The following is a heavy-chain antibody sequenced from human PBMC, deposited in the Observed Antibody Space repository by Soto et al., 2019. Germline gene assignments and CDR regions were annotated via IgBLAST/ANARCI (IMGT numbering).Heavy chain of an antibody. J-gene: IGHJ4*02. CDR2: IYYSGST. V-gene: IGHV4-59*01. CDR3: ARGTYGDYNYYFDY. D-gene: IGHD4-17*01. Sequence: SETLSLTCTVSGGSISRYYWSWIRQPPGKGLEWIGYIYYSGSTNYNPSLKSRVTISVDTSKNQFSLKLSSVTAADTAVYYCARGTYGDYNYYFDYWGQGTLVTVSS. CDR1: GGSISRYY.